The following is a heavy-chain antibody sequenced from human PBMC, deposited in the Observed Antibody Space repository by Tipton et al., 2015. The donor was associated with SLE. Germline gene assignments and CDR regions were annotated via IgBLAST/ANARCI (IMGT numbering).Heavy chain of an antibody. V-gene: IGHV4-38-2*01. D-gene: IGHD3-16*01. CDR3: AGAVTFGGVRAWFDP. CDR2: IYHSGST. CDR1: GYSISSGYY. J-gene: IGHJ5*02. Sequence: TLSLTCAVSGYSISSGYYWGWIRQPPGKGLEWIGSIYHSGSTYYNPSLKSRVTISVDTSKNQFSLKLSSVTAADTAVYYCAGAVTFGGVRAWFDPWGQGTLVTVSS.